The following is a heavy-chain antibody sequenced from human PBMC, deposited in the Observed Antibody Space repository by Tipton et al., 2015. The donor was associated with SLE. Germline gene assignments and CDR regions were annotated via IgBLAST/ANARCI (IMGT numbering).Heavy chain of an antibody. CDR2: RYTSGST. Sequence: TLSLTCTVSGGSISSSSYYWGWIRQTPGKGLEWIGYRYTSGSTIYNPSLKRRVTIPVDTSKNQVSLKLNSVTAADTAVYYCARGKTRVEYWGQGTLVTVSS. J-gene: IGHJ4*02. CDR3: ARGKTRVEY. D-gene: IGHD1-14*01. V-gene: IGHV4-61*05. CDR1: GGSISSSSYY.